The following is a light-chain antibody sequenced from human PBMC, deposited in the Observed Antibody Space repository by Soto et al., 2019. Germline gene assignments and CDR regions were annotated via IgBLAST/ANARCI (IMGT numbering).Light chain of an antibody. CDR1: QSVSSSY. CDR3: QQYGSTPTWT. V-gene: IGKV3-20*01. CDR2: GAS. Sequence: ENVLTQSPGTLSLSPGERATLSCRASQSVSSSYLAWYQRKPGQAPRLLIYGASSRATGIPDRFSGSGSGTDFTLTISRLEPEDFAVYYCQQYGSTPTWTFGQGTKVDIK. J-gene: IGKJ1*01.